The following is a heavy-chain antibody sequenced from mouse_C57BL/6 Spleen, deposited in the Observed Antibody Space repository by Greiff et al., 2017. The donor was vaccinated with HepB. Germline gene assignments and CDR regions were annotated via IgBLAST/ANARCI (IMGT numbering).Heavy chain of an antibody. J-gene: IGHJ2*01. CDR3: ARRYYGSSLDY. CDR1: GFTFSDYG. D-gene: IGHD1-1*01. V-gene: IGHV5-17*01. Sequence: VQLKESGGGLVKPGGSLKLSCAASGFTFSDYGMHWVRQAPEKGLEWVAYISSGSSTIYYADTVKGRFTISRDNAKNTLFLQMTSLRSEDTAMYYCARRYYGSSLDYWGQGTTLTVSS. CDR2: ISSGSSTI.